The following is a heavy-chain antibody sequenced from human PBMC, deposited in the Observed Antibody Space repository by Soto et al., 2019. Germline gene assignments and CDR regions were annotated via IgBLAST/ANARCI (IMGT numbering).Heavy chain of an antibody. CDR2: ISGNGDRA. J-gene: IGHJ4*02. D-gene: IGHD4-4*01. CDR1: GFNFTLHS. CDR3: AKDSNKYSSSLRGRYFDY. Sequence: EVYLLESGGGLVQPGGSLRLSCEVSGFNFTLHSMTWVRQPPGKGLQWVASISGNGDRAFYADSVKGRFTISRDNSKNTLLLQMNSLGAEDTAVYYCAKDSNKYSSSLRGRYFDYWGQGIGVTVSS. V-gene: IGHV3-23*01.